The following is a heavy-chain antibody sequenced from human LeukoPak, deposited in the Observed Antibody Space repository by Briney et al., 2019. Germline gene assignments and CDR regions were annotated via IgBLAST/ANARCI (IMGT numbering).Heavy chain of an antibody. CDR3: ARQHDIVVVPA. J-gene: IGHJ5*02. D-gene: IGHD2-2*01. CDR2: IYYSGST. V-gene: IGHV4-34*01. CDR1: GGSFSGYY. Sequence: PSETLSLTCAVYGGSFSGYYWSWIRQPPVKGLEWIGSIYYSGSTYYNPSPKSRVTISVDTSKNQFSLKLSSVTAADTAVYYCARQHDIVVVPAWGQGTLVTVSS.